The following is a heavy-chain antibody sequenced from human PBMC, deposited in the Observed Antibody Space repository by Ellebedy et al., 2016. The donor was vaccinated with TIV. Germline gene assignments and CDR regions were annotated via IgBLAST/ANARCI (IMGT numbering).Heavy chain of an antibody. CDR1: GYTFTSYY. Sequence: AASVKVSCKASGYTFTSYYMHWVRQTPGQGLEWMGIINPSGGSTSYAQKLQGRVTMTTDTSTSTAYMELRSLRSDDTAVYYCASIMITFGGVIPRFDYWGQGTLVTVSS. V-gene: IGHV1-46*04. CDR2: INPSGGST. CDR3: ASIMITFGGVIPRFDY. J-gene: IGHJ4*02. D-gene: IGHD3-16*02.